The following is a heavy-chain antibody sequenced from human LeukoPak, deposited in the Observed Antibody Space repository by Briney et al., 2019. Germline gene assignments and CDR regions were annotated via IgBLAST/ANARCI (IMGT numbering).Heavy chain of an antibody. D-gene: IGHD3-3*01. J-gene: IGHJ4*02. V-gene: IGHV3-73*01. Sequence: GGSLRLSCAASGFTFSDSAIHWVRQASGKGLEWVGRIRSNTHNYATEYGASMKGTFTISRDDSKNTASLQMNSLKVEDTATYYCASPSDGDFWSGYLTYWGQGTVVTVSS. CDR1: GFTFSDSA. CDR3: ASPSDGDFWSGYLTY. CDR2: IRSNTHNYAT.